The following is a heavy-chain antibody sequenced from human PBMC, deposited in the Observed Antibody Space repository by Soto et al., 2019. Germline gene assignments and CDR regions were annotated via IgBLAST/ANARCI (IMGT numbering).Heavy chain of an antibody. J-gene: IGHJ4*02. D-gene: IGHD6-13*01. CDR3: ARQPGVAAGFDY. CDR2: IYPDDSET. V-gene: IGHV5-51*01. Sequence: GESLKISCKGSGYIFSTYWIAWVRQMPGKGLEWMGIIYPDDSETRYSPSFQGQVTISADKSTSTAYLQWSSLKASDSAMYYCARQPGVAAGFDYWGLGTLVTVSS. CDR1: GYIFSTYW.